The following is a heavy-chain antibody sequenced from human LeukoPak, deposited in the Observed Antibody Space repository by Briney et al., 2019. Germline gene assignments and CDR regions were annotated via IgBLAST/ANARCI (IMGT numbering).Heavy chain of an antibody. J-gene: IGHJ4*02. CDR3: ARGTTVTTFDY. D-gene: IGHD4-17*01. V-gene: IGHV4-4*07. Sequence: SETLSLTCTVSGGSISSYYWSWIRQPAAKGLEWIGRIYTSGSTKYNPSLKSRVTMSVDTSKNQFSLKLSSVTAADTAVYYCARGTTVTTFDYWGQGTLVTVSS. CDR1: GGSISSYY. CDR2: IYTSGST.